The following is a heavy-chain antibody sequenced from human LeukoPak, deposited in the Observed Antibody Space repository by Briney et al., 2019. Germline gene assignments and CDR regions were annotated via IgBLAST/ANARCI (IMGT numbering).Heavy chain of an antibody. D-gene: IGHD3-9*01. CDR3: ARVSILTGYYMDV. J-gene: IGHJ6*03. CDR2: IYHSGST. Sequence: SETLSLTCTVSGYSISSGYYWGWIRQPPGKGLEWIGSIYHSGSTYYNPSLKSRVTISVDTSKNQFSLKLSSVTAADTAVYYCARVSILTGYYMDVWGKGTTVTVSS. CDR1: GYSISSGYY. V-gene: IGHV4-38-2*02.